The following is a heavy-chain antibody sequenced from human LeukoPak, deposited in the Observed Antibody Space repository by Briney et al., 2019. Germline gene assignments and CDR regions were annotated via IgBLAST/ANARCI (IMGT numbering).Heavy chain of an antibody. CDR1: GFTFSSYG. Sequence: PGGSLRLSCAASGFTFSSYGMHWVRQAPGKGLEWVAVISYDGSNKYYSDSVKGRLTISRDNSKNTLYLQMGSLRAEDMAVYYCARIGHYGYGDYALLDYWGQGTLVTVSS. CDR3: ARIGHYGYGDYALLDY. V-gene: IGHV3-30*03. D-gene: IGHD4-17*01. J-gene: IGHJ4*02. CDR2: ISYDGSNK.